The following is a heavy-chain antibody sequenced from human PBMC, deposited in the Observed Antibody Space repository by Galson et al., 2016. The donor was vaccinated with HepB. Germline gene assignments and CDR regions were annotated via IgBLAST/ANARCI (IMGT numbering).Heavy chain of an antibody. CDR3: VREVRVYGMDV. CDR2: ISSSGSTI. CDR1: GFSLREFY. V-gene: IGHV3-11*01. Sequence: LRLSCAVSGFSLREFYMDWVRQAPGKGLEWVSYISSSGSTIYYADSVKGRFTISRDNNNNSLYLEMNSLRVEDSAIYFCVREVRVYGMDVWGQGTTVTVSS. J-gene: IGHJ6*02.